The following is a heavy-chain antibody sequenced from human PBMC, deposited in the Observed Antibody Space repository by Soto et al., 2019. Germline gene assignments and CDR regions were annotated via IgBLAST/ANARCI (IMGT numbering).Heavy chain of an antibody. J-gene: IGHJ6*03. CDR1: GDRLKELS. CDR2: FDPEDGET. Sequence: GASVEVSCEVCGDRLKELSMHWVRQDNGKRLERMGGFDPEDGETIYAQKFQGRVTMTEDTSTDTAYMELSSLRSEDTAVYYCATAPFLGWLRRPSYFSYMDVWGKGTTVTVSS. CDR3: ATAPFLGWLRRPSYFSYMDV. V-gene: IGHV1-24*01. D-gene: IGHD5-12*01.